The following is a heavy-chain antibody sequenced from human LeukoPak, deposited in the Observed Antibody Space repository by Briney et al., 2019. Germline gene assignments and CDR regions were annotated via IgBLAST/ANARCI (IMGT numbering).Heavy chain of an antibody. CDR2: IYYSGST. J-gene: IGHJ5*02. V-gene: IGHV4-39*01. D-gene: IGHD3-3*01. Sequence: PSETLSLTCTVSGGSISSSSYYWGWIRQPPGKGLEWIGSIYYSGSTYYNPSLKSRVTISVDTSKNQFSLKLCSVTAADTAVYYCARRGYDFWSGYPNWFDPWGQGTLVTVSS. CDR3: ARRGYDFWSGYPNWFDP. CDR1: GGSISSSSYY.